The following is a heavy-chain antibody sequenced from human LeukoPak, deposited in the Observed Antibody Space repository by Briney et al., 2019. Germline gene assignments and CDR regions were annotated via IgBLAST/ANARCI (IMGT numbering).Heavy chain of an antibody. J-gene: IGHJ4*02. Sequence: SETLSLTCAVYGGSFSGYYWSWIRQPPGKGLEWIGEINHSGSTNYNPSLKSRVTISVDTSKNQFSLKLRSVTAADTAVYYCARAQDRSVSLRLWGQGTLVTVSS. CDR1: GGSFSGYY. V-gene: IGHV4-34*01. CDR3: ARAQDRSVSLRL. D-gene: IGHD5/OR15-5a*01. CDR2: INHSGST.